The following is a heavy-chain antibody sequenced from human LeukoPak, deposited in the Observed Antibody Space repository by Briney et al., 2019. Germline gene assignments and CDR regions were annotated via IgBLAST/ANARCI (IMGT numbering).Heavy chain of an antibody. Sequence: ASVKVSCKVSGYTLTELAMHWVRQAPGEGLEWMGCFDPEDGETVYAQKFQGRVTMTEDTSTDTAYMELSSLSSEDTAVYFCATYSGYYYYWGQGTLVTVSS. CDR1: GYTLTELA. CDR2: FDPEDGET. D-gene: IGHD3-3*01. CDR3: ATYSGYYYY. J-gene: IGHJ4*02. V-gene: IGHV1-24*01.